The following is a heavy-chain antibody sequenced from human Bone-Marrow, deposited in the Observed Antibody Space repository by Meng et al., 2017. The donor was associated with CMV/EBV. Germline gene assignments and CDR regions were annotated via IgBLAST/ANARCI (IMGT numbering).Heavy chain of an antibody. J-gene: IGHJ5*02. Sequence: GESLKISCAASGFTFRDYYMNWVRQAPGKGLEWVSSISSSSAIYYADAVKGQFTISRDNAKNSLYLQMNSLRAEDTAVYYCARGAGYVFDPWGQGTLVTVSS. V-gene: IGHV3-69-1*02. D-gene: IGHD3-16*01. CDR1: GFTFRDYY. CDR3: ARGAGYVFDP. CDR2: ISSSSAI.